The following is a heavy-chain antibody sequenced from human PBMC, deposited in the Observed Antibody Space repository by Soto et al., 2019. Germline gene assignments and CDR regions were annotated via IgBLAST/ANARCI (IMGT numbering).Heavy chain of an antibody. CDR2: IIPMFGTA. CDR1: GGTFSTYA. V-gene: IGHV1-69*05. Sequence: QVQLVQSGAEVKKPESSVKVSCKAPGGTFSTYAISWVRQAPGQGLEWMGGIIPMFGTANYAQRFQDRVTXPXXESTNTVYMDLSSLRSEDTAVYFCASGIQLWLRRINNGYSGWGQGTLVTVSS. D-gene: IGHD5-18*01. J-gene: IGHJ4*02. CDR3: ASGIQLWLRRINNGYSG.